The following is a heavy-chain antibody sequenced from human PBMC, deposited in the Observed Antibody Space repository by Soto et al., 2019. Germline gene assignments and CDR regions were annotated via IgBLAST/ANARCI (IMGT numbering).Heavy chain of an antibody. Sequence: PGESLKISCKGSGYSFTSYWIGWVRQMPGKGLEWMGIIYPGDSDTRYSPSFQGQVTISADKSISTAYLQWSSLKASDTAMYYCARPSSGIAARPGFFDYWGQGTLVTVSS. J-gene: IGHJ4*02. CDR1: GYSFTSYW. CDR2: IYPGDSDT. D-gene: IGHD6-6*01. CDR3: ARPSSGIAARPGFFDY. V-gene: IGHV5-51*01.